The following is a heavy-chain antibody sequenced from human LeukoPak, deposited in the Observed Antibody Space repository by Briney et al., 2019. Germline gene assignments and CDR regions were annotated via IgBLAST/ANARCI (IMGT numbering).Heavy chain of an antibody. CDR3: ARMSRANWFDP. D-gene: IGHD6-13*01. V-gene: IGHV4-59*01. Sequence: SETLSLTCTVSGGSISSYYWSWIRQPPGKGLEWIGYIYYSGSTNYNPSLKSRVTISVDTSKNQFSLKLSSVTAADTAVYYCARMSRANWFDPWGQGTLVTVSS. J-gene: IGHJ5*02. CDR1: GGSISSYY. CDR2: IYYSGST.